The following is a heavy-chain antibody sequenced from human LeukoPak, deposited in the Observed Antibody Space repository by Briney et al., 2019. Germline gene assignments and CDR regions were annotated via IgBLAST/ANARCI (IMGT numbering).Heavy chain of an antibody. CDR1: GGSIATYY. J-gene: IGHJ5*02. CDR3: AKFASVAGGTNWFDA. CDR2: IHYGGST. V-gene: IGHV4-59*08. Sequence: SETLSLTCSVSGGSIATYYWSWIRQPPGKGLEWIAWIHYGGSTKYNPSLKSRVTISLDTSNNQFSLKLSSVTAADTAVYHCAKFASVAGGTNWFDAWGQGTLVTVSA. D-gene: IGHD2-15*01.